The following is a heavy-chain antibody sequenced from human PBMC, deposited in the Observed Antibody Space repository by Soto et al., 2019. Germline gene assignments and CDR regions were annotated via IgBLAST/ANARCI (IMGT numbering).Heavy chain of an antibody. Sequence: QVQLQESGPGLVKPSQTLSLTCTVSGGSISSGDYYWSWIRQPPGKGLEWIGYIYYSGSTYYNPSLKSRVTISVDTSKNQFSLKLSSVTGADTAVYYCARDVLWIQLKYGMDVWGQGTTVTVSS. CDR3: ARDVLWIQLKYGMDV. D-gene: IGHD5-18*01. J-gene: IGHJ6*02. V-gene: IGHV4-30-4*01. CDR2: IYYSGST. CDR1: GGSISSGDYY.